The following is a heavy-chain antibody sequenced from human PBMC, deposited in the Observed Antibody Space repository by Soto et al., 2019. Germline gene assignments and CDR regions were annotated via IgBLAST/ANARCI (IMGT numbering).Heavy chain of an antibody. J-gene: IGHJ6*02. CDR2: ISSSSSTI. CDR3: ARVSGVQDGSGSYYTYGMDV. D-gene: IGHD3-10*01. V-gene: IGHV3-48*02. CDR1: GFTFSSYS. Sequence: GGSLRLSCAASGFTFSSYSMNWVRQAPGKGLEWVSYISSSSSTIYYADSVKGRFTISRDNAKNSLYLQMNSLRDEDTAVYYCARVSGVQDGSGSYYTYGMDVWGQGTTVTV.